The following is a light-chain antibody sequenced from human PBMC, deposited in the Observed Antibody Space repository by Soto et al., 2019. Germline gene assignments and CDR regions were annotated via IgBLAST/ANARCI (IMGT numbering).Light chain of an antibody. J-gene: IGKJ5*01. Sequence: DIQLTESRSNLSASLGDEVTITCRASQTISRWLAWYQQKPGRAPKLLLYDASTLESGVPSRFSGSGSETEFTLTISRRQPDDVATYFCHSRAFGQGTRLEI. CDR2: DAS. CDR1: QTISRW. CDR3: HSRA. V-gene: IGKV1-5*01.